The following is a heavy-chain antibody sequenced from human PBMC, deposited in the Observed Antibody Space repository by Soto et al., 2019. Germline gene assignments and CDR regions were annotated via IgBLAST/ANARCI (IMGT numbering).Heavy chain of an antibody. D-gene: IGHD3-22*01. Sequence: QVQLVESGGDVVQPGRSLRLSCAASGFTFSSYGMHWVRQAPGKGLEWVSVIWYNGNNKYYADSVKGRFTISRDNSKNTLYLQMNSLRGEDTAVYYCARGADSGGYYQSPSHYWGHGTLVTVSS. CDR3: ARGADSGGYYQSPSHY. CDR2: IWYNGNNK. V-gene: IGHV3-33*01. CDR1: GFTFSSYG. J-gene: IGHJ4*01.